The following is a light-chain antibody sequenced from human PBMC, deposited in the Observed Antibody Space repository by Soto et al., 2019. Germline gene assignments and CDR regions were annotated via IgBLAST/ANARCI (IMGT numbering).Light chain of an antibody. CDR3: QQYYTYPYT. J-gene: IGKJ2*01. CDR1: QGISSS. Sequence: AIRMTQSPSSFSASTGDRVTITCRASQGISSSLAWFQQKPGKAPKLLIFAASTMQSGVPSRFSGSGSGTDFTLTISCLQSEDFATYYCQQYYTYPYTFGHGTKLEIK. CDR2: AAS. V-gene: IGKV1-8*01.